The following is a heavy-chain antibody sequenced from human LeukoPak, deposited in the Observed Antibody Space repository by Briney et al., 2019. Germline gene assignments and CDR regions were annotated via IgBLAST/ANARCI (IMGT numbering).Heavy chain of an antibody. CDR3: ARVRYYYDSSGYYYSDAFDI. J-gene: IGHJ3*02. CDR2: IYYSGST. Sequence: SETLSLTCTVSGGSISSYYWSWIRQPPGKGLEWIGYIYYSGSTNYNPSLKSRVTISVDTSKNQFSLKLSSVTAADTAVYYCARVRYYYDSSGYYYSDAFDIWGQGTMVTVSS. D-gene: IGHD3-22*01. V-gene: IGHV4-59*01. CDR1: GGSISSYY.